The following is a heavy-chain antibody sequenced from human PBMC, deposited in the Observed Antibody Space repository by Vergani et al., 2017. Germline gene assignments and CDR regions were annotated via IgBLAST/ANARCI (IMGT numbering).Heavy chain of an antibody. J-gene: IGHJ6*02. CDR3: ARGRQWRLTEYLYGMDV. D-gene: IGHD6-19*01. CDR1: GYTFTGYT. Sequence: QVQLVQSGAEVKKPGASVKVSCKASGYTFTGYTISWVRQAPGQGLEWMGRINTNSGNPTYAPGFTGRFVFSLDTSVSTAYLQISGLKAEDSAVYYCARGRQWRLTEYLYGMDVWGQGTTVTVSS. V-gene: IGHV7-4-1*02. CDR2: INTNSGNP.